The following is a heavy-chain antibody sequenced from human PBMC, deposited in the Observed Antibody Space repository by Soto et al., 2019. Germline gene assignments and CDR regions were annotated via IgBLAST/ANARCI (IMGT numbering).Heavy chain of an antibody. Sequence: GGSLRLSCAASGFTVSSNYMSWVRRAPGRGLEWVSVIYSGGSTYYADSVKGRFTISRDNSKNTLYLQMNSLRTEDRAVYYCARDRFSSSVLSLWTNPKTYCGMDVWGQGTTVTVSS. D-gene: IGHD6-6*01. V-gene: IGHV3-66*01. CDR1: GFTVSSNY. CDR3: ARDRFSSSVLSLWTNPKTYCGMDV. CDR2: IYSGGST. J-gene: IGHJ6*02.